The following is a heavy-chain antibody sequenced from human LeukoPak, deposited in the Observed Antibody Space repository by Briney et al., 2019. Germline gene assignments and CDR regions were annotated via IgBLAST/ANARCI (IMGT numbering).Heavy chain of an antibody. J-gene: IGHJ4*02. V-gene: IGHV3-74*01. CDR2: INSDGSST. CDR1: GFTFSSYW. CDR3: AGAMHYDSSGYYYY. D-gene: IGHD3-22*01. Sequence: PGGSLRLSCAAPGFTFSSYWMHWVRQAPGKGPVWVSRINSDGSSTSYADSVKGRFTISRDNAKNTLYLQMNSLRAEDTAVYYCAGAMHYDSSGYYYYWGQGTLVTVSS.